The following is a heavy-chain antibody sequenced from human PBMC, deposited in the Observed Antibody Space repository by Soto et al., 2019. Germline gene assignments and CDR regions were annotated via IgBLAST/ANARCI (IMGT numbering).Heavy chain of an antibody. Sequence: SETLSLTCAVYGGSFSGYYWSWIRQPPGKGLEWIGEINHSGSTNYNPSLKSRVTISVDTSKNQFSLKLSSVTAADTAVYYCARFPRYSSGRIRFDYWGQGTLVTVSS. V-gene: IGHV4-34*01. CDR3: ARFPRYSSGRIRFDY. D-gene: IGHD6-19*01. J-gene: IGHJ4*02. CDR1: GGSFSGYY. CDR2: INHSGST.